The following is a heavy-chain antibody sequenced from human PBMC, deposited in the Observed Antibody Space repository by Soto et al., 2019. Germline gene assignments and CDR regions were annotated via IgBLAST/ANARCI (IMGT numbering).Heavy chain of an antibody. D-gene: IGHD3-10*01. J-gene: IGHJ6*02. CDR1: GFSLNTGGVG. Sequence: ITLKESGPTLVKPTQTLTLTCTFSGFSLNTGGVGVGWVRQPRGKAMEWLALIYWDDDERYRPSLRSRLNITKDTINTQVVLTMTNMDPEDTATYYCVRNWRYYGGDYYYGMDAWCQGTTVTVSS. CDR2: IYWDDDE. V-gene: IGHV2-5*02. CDR3: VRNWRYYGGDYYYGMDA.